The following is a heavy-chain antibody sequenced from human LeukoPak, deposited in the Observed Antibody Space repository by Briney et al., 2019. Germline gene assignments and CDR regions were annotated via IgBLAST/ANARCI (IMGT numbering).Heavy chain of an antibody. CDR2: ISGSGGST. D-gene: IGHD2-15*01. CDR1: GFTFSSYA. Sequence: GGSLRLSCAAPGFTFSSYAMSWGRQAPGKGLEWVSAISGSGGSTYYADSVKGRFTISRDNSKNTLYLQMNSLRAEDTAVYYCAKAWSDIVVVVAATDXDAFDIWGQGTMVTVSS. J-gene: IGHJ3*02. V-gene: IGHV3-23*01. CDR3: AKAWSDIVVVVAATDXDAFDI.